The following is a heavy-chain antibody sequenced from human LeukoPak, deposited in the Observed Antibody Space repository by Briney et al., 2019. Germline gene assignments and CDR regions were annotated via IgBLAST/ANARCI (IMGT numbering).Heavy chain of an antibody. D-gene: IGHD2-2*01. CDR2: ISSSSSYI. J-gene: IGHJ6*02. CDR3: ARHQRHPTNYGMDV. CDR1: GFTFSSYS. V-gene: IGHV3-21*01. Sequence: GGSLRLSCAASGFTFSSYSMNWVRQAPGKGLEWVSSISSSSSYIYYADSVKGRFTISRDNAKNSLYLQMNSLRAEDTAVYYCARHQRHPTNYGMDVWGQGTTVTVSS.